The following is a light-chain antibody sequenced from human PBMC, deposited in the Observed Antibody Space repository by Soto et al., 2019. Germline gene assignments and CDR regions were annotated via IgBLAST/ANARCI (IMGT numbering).Light chain of an antibody. Sequence: EMVLTQSPATLSLSPGESATLSCRATRSVSSYLAWYQQKPGQAPRLLIYDASSRPTDIPARFSGSGSGTEFTLTISSLQSEDFAVYLCQQYHYWPITFGQGTRLEIK. J-gene: IGKJ5*01. CDR3: QQYHYWPIT. CDR1: RSVSSY. CDR2: DAS. V-gene: IGKV3D-15*01.